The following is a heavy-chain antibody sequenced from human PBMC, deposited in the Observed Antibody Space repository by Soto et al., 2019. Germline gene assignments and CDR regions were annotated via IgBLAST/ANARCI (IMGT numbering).Heavy chain of an antibody. D-gene: IGHD4-17*01. Sequence: QVQLVQSGAEVKKPGSSVKVSCKASGGTFSSYAISGVRQAPGQGLEWMGGIIPIFGTANYAQKFQGRVTITADESTSTAYMEPSSLRSEDTAVYYCGGGDYGYYYYGMDVWGQGTTVTVSS. CDR3: GGGDYGYYYYGMDV. V-gene: IGHV1-69*01. CDR2: IIPIFGTA. CDR1: GGTFSSYA. J-gene: IGHJ6*02.